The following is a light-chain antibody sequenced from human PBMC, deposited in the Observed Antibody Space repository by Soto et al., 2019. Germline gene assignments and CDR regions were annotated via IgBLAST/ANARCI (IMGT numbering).Light chain of an antibody. Sequence: EIVLTQSPGTLSLSPGERATLSCRASQTISGSFLAWYQQKPGQAPRLLIYGASSRPTGIPDRFSGSGSGTDFTLTISRLEPEDFAVYYCQQYGSSPLTFGQGTKVEIK. V-gene: IGKV3-20*01. J-gene: IGKJ1*01. CDR2: GAS. CDR3: QQYGSSPLT. CDR1: QTISGSF.